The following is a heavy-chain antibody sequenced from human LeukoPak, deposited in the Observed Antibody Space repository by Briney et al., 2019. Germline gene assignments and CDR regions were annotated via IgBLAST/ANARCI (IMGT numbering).Heavy chain of an antibody. V-gene: IGHV4-34*01. D-gene: IGHD6-19*01. CDR3: ARAAYSSGWYGNY. CDR2: INHSGST. J-gene: IGHJ4*02. CDR1: GGSFSGYY. Sequence: SETLSLTCAVYGGSFSGYYWSWIRQPPGKGLEWIGEINHSGSTNYNPSLKSRVTISVDTSKNQFSLKLSSVTAADTAVYYCARAAYSSGWYGNYWGQGTLVTVSS.